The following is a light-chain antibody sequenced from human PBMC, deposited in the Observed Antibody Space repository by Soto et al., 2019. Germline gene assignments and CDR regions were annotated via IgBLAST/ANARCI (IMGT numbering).Light chain of an antibody. CDR2: TAA. Sequence: IHMTQSPSSLSASVGDRVTITCRASQRITTYLNWYQQKPGKAPKLLISTAATLQGGVPSRFSGSGSGTDFTLTITTLQPEDFATYFCQHSYSTPYTFGQGTKLEIK. CDR1: QRITTY. CDR3: QHSYSTPYT. J-gene: IGKJ2*01. V-gene: IGKV1-39*01.